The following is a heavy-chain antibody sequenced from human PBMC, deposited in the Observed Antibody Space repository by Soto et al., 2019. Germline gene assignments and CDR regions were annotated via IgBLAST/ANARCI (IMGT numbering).Heavy chain of an antibody. J-gene: IGHJ1*01. D-gene: IGHD3-3*01. CDR3: ARSLDDFWSGYPSAEYFQH. Sequence: QVQLVQSGAEVKKPGASVKVSCKASGYTVTSYGISWVRQAPGQGLEWMGWISAYNGNTNYAQKLQGRVTMTTDTSTSTAYMELRSLRSDDTAVYYCARSLDDFWSGYPSAEYFQHWGQGTLVTVSS. CDR2: ISAYNGNT. V-gene: IGHV1-18*04. CDR1: GYTVTSYG.